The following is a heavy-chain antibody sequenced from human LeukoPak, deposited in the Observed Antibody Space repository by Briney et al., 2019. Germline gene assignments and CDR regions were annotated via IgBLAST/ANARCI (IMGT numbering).Heavy chain of an antibody. CDR2: LDYSGST. D-gene: IGHD1-26*01. Sequence: SETLSLTCTVSGGSITRYYWSWIRQPPGKGLEWIASLDYSGSTNYNPSLKSRVTVSVDTSKSQFSLELSSVTAADTAVYFCARLILGATFSFDYWGLGTLVTVSS. CDR1: GGSITRYY. V-gene: IGHV4-59*08. J-gene: IGHJ4*02. CDR3: ARLILGATFSFDY.